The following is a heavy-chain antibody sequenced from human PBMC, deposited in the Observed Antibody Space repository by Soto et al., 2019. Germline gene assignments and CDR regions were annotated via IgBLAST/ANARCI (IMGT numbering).Heavy chain of an antibody. CDR1: GGSVSSGSYY. Sequence: QVQLQESGPGLVKPSETLSLTCTVSGGSVSSGSYYWSWIRQPPGKGLEWIGYIYYSGSTNYNPSLKSRVTISVYTSKNQFSLKLSSVTAADTAVYYCARDRHFGGDCSIQGSAFDIWGQGTMVTVSS. CDR3: ARDRHFGGDCSIQGSAFDI. J-gene: IGHJ3*02. V-gene: IGHV4-61*01. D-gene: IGHD2-21*02. CDR2: IYYSGST.